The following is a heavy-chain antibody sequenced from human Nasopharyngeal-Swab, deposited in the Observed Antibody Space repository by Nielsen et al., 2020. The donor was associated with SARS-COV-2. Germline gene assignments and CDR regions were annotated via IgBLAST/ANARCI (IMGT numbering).Heavy chain of an antibody. V-gene: IGHV1-24*01. J-gene: IGHJ6*02. D-gene: IGHD1-26*01. CDR2: FDPEDGET. CDR3: ATGINGGSYNLYYYGMDV. CDR1: GYTLTELS. Sequence: ASVKVSCKVSGYTLTELSMHWVRQAPGKGLEWMGGFDPEDGETIYAQKFQGRVTMTEDTSTDTAYMELSSLRSEDTAVYYCATGINGGSYNLYYYGMDVWGQGTTVTVSS.